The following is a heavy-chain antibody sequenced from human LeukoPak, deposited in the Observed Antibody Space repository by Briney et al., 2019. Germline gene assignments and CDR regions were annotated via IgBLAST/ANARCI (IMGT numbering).Heavy chain of an antibody. V-gene: IGHV1-69*13. D-gene: IGHD2-2*01. CDR3: ARRRNLGYCSSTSCRHQSPLDY. CDR2: IIPIFGTA. J-gene: IGHJ4*02. Sequence: GASVKVSCKASGGTFSSYAISWVRQAPGQGLEWMGGIIPIFGTANYAQKFQGRVTITADESTSTAYMELSSLRSEDTAVYYCARRRNLGYCSSTSCRHQSPLDYWGQGTLVTVSS. CDR1: GGTFSSYA.